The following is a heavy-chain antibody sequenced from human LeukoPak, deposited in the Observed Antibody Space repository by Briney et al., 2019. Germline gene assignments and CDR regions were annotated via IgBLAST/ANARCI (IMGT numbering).Heavy chain of an antibody. CDR3: ARDTNPSYSGWYNLPDY. J-gene: IGHJ4*02. CDR1: GDSISSHY. V-gene: IGHV4-59*11. CDR2: IYDRGST. D-gene: IGHD6-19*01. Sequence: SETLSLTCSVSGDSISSHYWSWIRQPPGKGLEWIAYIYDRGSTTYNPSLKSRITTSVDTSKNQFSLKLTSVTAADTAVYYCARDTNPSYSGWYNLPDYWGQGTLVTVSS.